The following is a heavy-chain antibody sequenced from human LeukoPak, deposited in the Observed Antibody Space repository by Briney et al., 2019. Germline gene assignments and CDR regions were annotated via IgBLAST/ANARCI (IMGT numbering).Heavy chain of an antibody. V-gene: IGHV4-39*01. CDR3: ARVTGSSWYYSYYMDV. CDR1: GVSISSSNSY. D-gene: IGHD6-13*01. Sequence: PSETLSLTCTVSGVSISSSNSYWGWIRQPPGKGLEWIGSIYYSGNTYYNASLKSQVSISIDTSKNQFSLRLTSVTAADTAVYFCARVTGSSWYYSYYMDVWGKGTTVTVSS. J-gene: IGHJ6*03. CDR2: IYYSGNT.